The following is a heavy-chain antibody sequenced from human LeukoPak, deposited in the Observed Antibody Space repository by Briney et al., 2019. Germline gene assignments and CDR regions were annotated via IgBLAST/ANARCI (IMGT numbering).Heavy chain of an antibody. V-gene: IGHV3-33*01. J-gene: IGHJ6*02. Sequence: PGGSLRLSCAASGFTFSIYGMQWARQAPGKGLEWVELIWSDGSETYYADSVKGRFTISRDNSKNTLYLQMNGLTAEDTAVYYCARRYCSSTGCYMGYDYYGMDVWGQGTTVTVSS. D-gene: IGHD2-2*02. CDR2: IWSDGSET. CDR1: GFTFSIYG. CDR3: ARRYCSSTGCYMGYDYYGMDV.